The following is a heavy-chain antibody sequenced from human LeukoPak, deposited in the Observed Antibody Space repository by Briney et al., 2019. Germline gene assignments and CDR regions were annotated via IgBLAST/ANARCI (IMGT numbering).Heavy chain of an antibody. CDR1: GGSISSYY. Sequence: SETLSLTCSVSGGSISSYYWSWIRQPPGKGLEWIGYIYYSGSTNYNPSLKSRVTISVGTSKNQFSLKLSSVTAADTAVYHCARAQPDYYDSSGYPVCAFDIWGQGTMVTVSS. D-gene: IGHD3-22*01. CDR3: ARAQPDYYDSSGYPVCAFDI. V-gene: IGHV4-59*01. CDR2: IYYSGST. J-gene: IGHJ3*02.